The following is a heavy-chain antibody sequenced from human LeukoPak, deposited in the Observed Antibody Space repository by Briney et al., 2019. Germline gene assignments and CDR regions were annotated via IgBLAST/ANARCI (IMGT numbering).Heavy chain of an antibody. CDR1: GGSINSYY. CDR2: VYYSGST. J-gene: IGHJ6*03. Sequence: SETLSLTCTVSGGSINSYYWSWIRQPPGKGLEWIGYVYYSGSTNYNPSLKSRVTISVDTSRNQFSLKLSSVTAADTAVYYCARVEEGYGSGRRENYYYYYMDVWGKGTTVTISS. CDR3: ARVEEGYGSGRRENYYYYYMDV. V-gene: IGHV4-59*01. D-gene: IGHD3-10*01.